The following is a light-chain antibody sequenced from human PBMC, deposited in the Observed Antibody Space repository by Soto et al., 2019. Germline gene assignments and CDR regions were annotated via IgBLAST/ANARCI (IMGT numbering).Light chain of an antibody. V-gene: IGLV1-44*01. Sequence: QSVVTQPPSASQTPGQRVTLSCSGSRSNVGRNSVSWYQHVPGTAPKLLIYSHDQRPSGVPDRISASRSGTAASLAISGLRSEDEAFYYCAAWDDSLNAGVFGGGTKLTVL. CDR1: RSNVGRNS. CDR2: SHD. J-gene: IGLJ3*02. CDR3: AAWDDSLNAGV.